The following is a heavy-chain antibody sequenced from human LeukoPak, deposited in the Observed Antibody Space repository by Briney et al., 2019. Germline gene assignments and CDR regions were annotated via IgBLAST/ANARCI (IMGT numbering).Heavy chain of an antibody. CDR1: GFTFSSYG. CDR2: ISYDGSNK. D-gene: IGHD3-10*01. V-gene: IGHV3-30*18. CDR3: AKEPFNSLWFGESYFDY. J-gene: IGHJ4*02. Sequence: GGSLRLTCAASGFTFSSYGTHWARQAPGKGLEWVAVISYDGSNKYYADSVKGRFTISRDNSKNTLYLQMNSLRAEDTAVYYCAKEPFNSLWFGESYFDYWGQGTLVTVSS.